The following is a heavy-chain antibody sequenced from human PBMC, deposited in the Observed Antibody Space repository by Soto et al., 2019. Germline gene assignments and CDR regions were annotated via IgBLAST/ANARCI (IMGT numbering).Heavy chain of an antibody. V-gene: IGHV3-74*01. Sequence: GGSLRLSCAASGFTFSSYWMHWVRQAPGKGLVWVSRINSDGSSTSYADSVKGRFTISRDNAKNTLYLQMNSLRAEDTAVYYCARERIAAAGRNWFDPWGQGTLVTVSS. CDR1: GFTFSSYW. CDR2: INSDGSST. J-gene: IGHJ5*02. CDR3: ARERIAAAGRNWFDP. D-gene: IGHD6-13*01.